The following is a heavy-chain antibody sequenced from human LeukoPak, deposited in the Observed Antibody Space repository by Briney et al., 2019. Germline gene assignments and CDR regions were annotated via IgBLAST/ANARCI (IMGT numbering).Heavy chain of an antibody. CDR2: ISYDGSNK. Sequence: GGSLRLSCAASGFTFSGYPIHWVRQAPGKGLEWVAVISYDGSNKYYADSVKGRFTISRDNSKNTLYLQMNSLRAEDTAVYYCARDVVGATYFDWGQGTLVTVSS. CDR1: GFTFSGYP. D-gene: IGHD1-26*01. J-gene: IGHJ4*02. V-gene: IGHV3-30-3*01. CDR3: ARDVVGATYFD.